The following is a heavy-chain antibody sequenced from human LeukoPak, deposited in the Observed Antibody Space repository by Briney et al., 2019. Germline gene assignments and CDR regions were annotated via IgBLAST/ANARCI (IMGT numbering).Heavy chain of an antibody. D-gene: IGHD1-1*01. CDR2: MWYDGSKK. J-gene: IGHJ4*02. V-gene: IGHV3-33*01. CDR1: GFTSSSYG. CDR3: VRTGDTERFDY. Sequence: PGGSLRLSCAASGFTSSSYGMHWVRQGQGKGLEWVALMWYDGSKKDYADSVKGRFTISRDNSKNTLYLQMNSLRAEDTAMYYCVRTGDTERFDYWGQGTLVTVSS.